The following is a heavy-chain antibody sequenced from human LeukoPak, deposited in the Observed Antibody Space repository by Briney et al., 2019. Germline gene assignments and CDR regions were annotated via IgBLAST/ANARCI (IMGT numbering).Heavy chain of an antibody. CDR3: ARGIHSYYFDY. CDR1: GDSVSSASAA. Sequence: SQTLSLTCAISGDSVSSASAAGSWIRQSPSRGLEWLGRTYYRSKWYNDYAISVKSRITIKPDTSKNQFSLLLTSVTAEKTAVYFYARGIHSYYFDYWGQGTLVTVSS. J-gene: IGHJ4*02. CDR2: TYYRSKWYN. V-gene: IGHV6-1*01. D-gene: IGHD2-15*01.